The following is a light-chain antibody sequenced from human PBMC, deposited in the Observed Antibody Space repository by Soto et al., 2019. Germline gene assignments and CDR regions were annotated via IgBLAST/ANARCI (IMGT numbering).Light chain of an antibody. V-gene: IGKV1-33*01. CDR2: DIS. CDR1: QVIRNY. Sequence: DIKMTQSASSLSASVGDRVTITCQASQVIRNYLNWYRQNPGKAPELLIYDISTLEIGVPSRFGGSGSGTDFTFTITGLQPEDIGTYFCQQYEELPYTFGQGTKLEI. CDR3: QQYEELPYT. J-gene: IGKJ2*01.